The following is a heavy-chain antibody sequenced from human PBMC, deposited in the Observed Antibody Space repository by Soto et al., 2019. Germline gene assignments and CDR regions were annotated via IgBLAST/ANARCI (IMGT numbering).Heavy chain of an antibody. Sequence: SVKVSCKASGGTFSSYAISWVRQAPGQGLEWMGGIIPIFGTANYAQKFQGRVTITADESTSTAYMELSSLRSEDTAVYYCATATYCSSTSCYGPTYYYYGMDVWGQGTTVTVAS. J-gene: IGHJ6*02. CDR2: IIPIFGTA. D-gene: IGHD2-2*01. CDR3: ATATYCSSTSCYGPTYYYYGMDV. V-gene: IGHV1-69*13. CDR1: GGTFSSYA.